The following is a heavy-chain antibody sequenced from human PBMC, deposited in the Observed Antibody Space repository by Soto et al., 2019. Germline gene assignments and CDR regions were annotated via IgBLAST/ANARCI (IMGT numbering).Heavy chain of an antibody. CDR2: IFSNDEK. J-gene: IGHJ6*03. Sequence: HVTLKESGPVLVKPTETLTLTCTVSGFSLSNGKVGVSWIRQPQGKALEWLAPIFSNDEKSYRTSLKSRLTISEDTSKSQVVLTMTNVDPVDTATSYCARILFVRSVAGGYFYMDVWGKGTTVTVSS. V-gene: IGHV2-26*01. CDR3: ARILFVRSVAGGYFYMDV. CDR1: GFSLSNGKVG. D-gene: IGHD6-19*01.